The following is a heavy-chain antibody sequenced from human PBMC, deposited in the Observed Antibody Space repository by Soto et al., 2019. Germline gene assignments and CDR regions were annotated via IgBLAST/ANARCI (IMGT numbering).Heavy chain of an antibody. J-gene: IGHJ4*02. CDR1: GVIFSRYS. D-gene: IGHD2-15*01. V-gene: IGHV3-21*01. Sequence: EVQLVESGGCLVKPGGSLRLSCAVSGVIFSRYSMNWVRQAPGKGLEWVSSIGTSGSYIYDTDSVKGRFTISRDNTKDSLCLQMNSLGAEDTAIYYCARGSAFVGLDYWGQGTPVTVSS. CDR3: ARGSAFVGLDY. CDR2: IGTSGSYI.